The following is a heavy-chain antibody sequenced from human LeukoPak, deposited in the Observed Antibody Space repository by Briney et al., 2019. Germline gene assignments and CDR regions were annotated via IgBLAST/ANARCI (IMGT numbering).Heavy chain of an antibody. V-gene: IGHV4-4*02. Sequence: PSGTLSLPCVVSGDSIFSRNWWSWVRQPPGKGLEWIGEISHTGSTKYHPSLKSRVTISLDESKNQFSLKLSSVTAADTAVYYCARDRWSYGGDYWGQGTLVTVSS. CDR1: GDSIFSRNW. CDR3: ARDRWSYGGDY. CDR2: ISHTGST. D-gene: IGHD5-18*01. J-gene: IGHJ4*02.